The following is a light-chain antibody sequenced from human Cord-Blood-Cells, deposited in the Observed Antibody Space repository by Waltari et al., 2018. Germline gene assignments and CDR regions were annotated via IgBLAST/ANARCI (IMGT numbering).Light chain of an antibody. V-gene: IGKV4-1*01. CDR1: PSVLYSTNNKNY. CDR2: WAS. CDR3: QQYYSTPLT. J-gene: IGKJ4*01. Sequence: DIVMSQSPASLAVSLAERATITCKSSPSVLYSTNNKNYLAWYQQKPGQPPKLLIYWASTRESGVPDRFSGSGSGTDFTLTISSLQAEDVAVYYCQQYYSTPLTFGGGTKVEIK.